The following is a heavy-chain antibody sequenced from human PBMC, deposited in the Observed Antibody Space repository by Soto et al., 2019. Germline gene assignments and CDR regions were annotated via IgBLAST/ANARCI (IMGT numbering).Heavy chain of an antibody. J-gene: IGHJ6*02. CDR1: GYTFTSYD. V-gene: IGHV1-8*01. CDR2: MNPNSGNT. D-gene: IGHD3-3*01. CDR3: ARGLRLRFLEWLYEGPYYYYGMDV. Sequence: EASVKVSCKASGYTFTSYDINWVRQATGQGLEWMGWMNPNSGNTGYAQKFQGRVTMTRNTSISTAYMELSSLRSEDTAVYYCARGLRLRFLEWLYEGPYYYYGMDVWGQGTTVTVS.